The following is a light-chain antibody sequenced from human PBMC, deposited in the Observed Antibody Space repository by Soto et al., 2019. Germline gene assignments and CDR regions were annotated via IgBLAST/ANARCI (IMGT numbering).Light chain of an antibody. J-gene: IGLJ1*01. CDR3: ATWDSSLSGGV. V-gene: IGLV1-51*02. CDR2: EDN. Sequence: QSVLTQPPSVSAAPGQGVTISCSGSSSNIENNYVSWYRQLPGTAPNLLIYEDNKRPSGIPDRFSGSKSGTSATLGITGLETGDEADYYCATWDSSLSGGVFGTGTKVTVL. CDR1: SSNIENNY.